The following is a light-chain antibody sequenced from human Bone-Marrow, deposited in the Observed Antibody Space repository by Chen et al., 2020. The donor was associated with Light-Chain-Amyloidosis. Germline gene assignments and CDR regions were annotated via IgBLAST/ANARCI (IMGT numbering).Light chain of an antibody. J-gene: IGLJ1*01. CDR2: EVT. CDR1: SSDVGGDNH. Sequence: QSALPQPASVSGSPGQSITIPCTGTSSDVGGDNHVSWYQQHPDKAPKLMIYEVTNRPSWVPDRFSGSKSDNTASLTISGLQTEDEADYFCSSYTITNTLVFGSGTRATVL. V-gene: IGLV2-14*01. CDR3: SSYTITNTLV.